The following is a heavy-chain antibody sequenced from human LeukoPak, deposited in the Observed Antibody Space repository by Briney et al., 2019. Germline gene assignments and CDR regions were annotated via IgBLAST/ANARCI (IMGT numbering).Heavy chain of an antibody. V-gene: IGHV1-46*01. CDR2: INPSGGST. Sequence: ASVKVSCKASGYTSTSYYMHWVRQAPGQGLEWMGIINPSGGSTSYAQKFQGRVTMTRDTSTSTVYMELSSLRSEDTAVYYCARDLKRTVGATTASDYWGQGTLVTVSS. D-gene: IGHD1-26*01. J-gene: IGHJ4*02. CDR1: GYTSTSYY. CDR3: ARDLKRTVGATTASDY.